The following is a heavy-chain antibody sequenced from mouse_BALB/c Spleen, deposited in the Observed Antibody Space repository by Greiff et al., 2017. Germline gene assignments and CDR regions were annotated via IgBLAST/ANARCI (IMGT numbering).Heavy chain of an antibody. CDR3: ARSYDYVFDY. Sequence: QVQLKQPGAELVKPGASVKLSCKASGYTFTSYWMHWVKQRPGQGLEWIGEINPSNGRTNYNEKFKSKATLTVDKSSSTAYMQLSSLTSEDSAVYYCARSYDYVFDYWGQGTTLTVSS. V-gene: IGHV1S81*02. D-gene: IGHD2-4*01. J-gene: IGHJ2*01. CDR1: GYTFTSYW. CDR2: INPSNGRT.